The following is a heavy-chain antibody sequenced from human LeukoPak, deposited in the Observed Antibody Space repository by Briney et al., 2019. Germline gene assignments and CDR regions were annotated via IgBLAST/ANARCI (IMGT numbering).Heavy chain of an antibody. Sequence: GGSLRLSCVASGFTFSSYAMHWVRQAPGKGLEWVAVISYDGSNKYYADSVKGRFTISRDNSKNTLYLQMNSLRVEDSAVYYCVKESRTAGPGYFDFWGQGTLVTVSS. CDR2: ISYDGSNK. J-gene: IGHJ4*02. CDR1: GFTFSSYA. D-gene: IGHD6-13*01. CDR3: VKESRTAGPGYFDF. V-gene: IGHV3-30*04.